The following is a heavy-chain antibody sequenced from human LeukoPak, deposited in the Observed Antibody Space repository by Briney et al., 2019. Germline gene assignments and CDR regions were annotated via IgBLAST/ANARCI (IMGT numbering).Heavy chain of an antibody. J-gene: IGHJ4*02. CDR2: IYSGGST. V-gene: IGHV3-66*01. CDR1: GFTVSSND. CDR3: ARDGGSGWYDY. D-gene: IGHD6-19*01. Sequence: GGSLRLSCAASGFTVSSNDMTWVRQAPGRGLEWVSLIYSGGSTLYADSVKGRFSISRDNSRNALYLQMSSLRAGDTAVYYCARDGGSGWYDYWGQGTLVTVSS.